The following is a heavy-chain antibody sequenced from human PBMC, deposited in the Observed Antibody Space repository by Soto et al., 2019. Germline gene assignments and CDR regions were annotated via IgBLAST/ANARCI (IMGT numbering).Heavy chain of an antibody. CDR2: ISGSGGST. V-gene: IGHV3-23*01. CDR3: AKDATGTRAVDY. CDR1: GFTFSSYA. D-gene: IGHD1-1*01. Sequence: GGSLRLSCAASGFTFSSYAMSWVRQAPGKRPEWVSAISGSGGSTYYADSVKGRFTISRDNSKNTLYLQMNSLRAEDTAVYYCAKDATGTRAVDYWGQGTLVTVSS. J-gene: IGHJ4*02.